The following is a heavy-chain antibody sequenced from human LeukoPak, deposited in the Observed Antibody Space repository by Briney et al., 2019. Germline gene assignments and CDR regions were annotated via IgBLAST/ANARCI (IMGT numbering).Heavy chain of an antibody. CDR3: ARGFPPRIAAAGKEVDY. J-gene: IGHJ4*02. Sequence: GGSLRLSCAASGFTFSSYAMSWVRQAPGKGLEWVSVIYSGGSTYYADSVKGRFTISRDNSKNTLYLQMNSLRAEDTAVYYCARGFPPRIAAAGKEVDYWGQGTLVTVSS. CDR2: IYSGGST. D-gene: IGHD6-13*01. V-gene: IGHV3-53*01. CDR1: GFTFSSYA.